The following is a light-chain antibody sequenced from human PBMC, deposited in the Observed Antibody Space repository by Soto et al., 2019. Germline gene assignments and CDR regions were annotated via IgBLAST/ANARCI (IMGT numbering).Light chain of an antibody. Sequence: QSALTKPASVSGSPGQSITISCTGTSSDVGSYNLVSWYQEHPGKAPKVLIYEGTKRPSGVSNRFSGSKSGNTASLTISGLQAEDEADYYCCSYAGSRIYVFGTGTKLTVL. V-gene: IGLV2-23*01. J-gene: IGLJ1*01. CDR2: EGT. CDR3: CSYAGSRIYV. CDR1: SSDVGSYNL.